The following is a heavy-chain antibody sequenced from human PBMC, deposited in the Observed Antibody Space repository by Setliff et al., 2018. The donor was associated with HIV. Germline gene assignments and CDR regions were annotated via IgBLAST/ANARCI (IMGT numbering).Heavy chain of an antibody. Sequence: SETLSLTCTVSGGSINSYYWSWIRQPAGKGLEWIGRIYSSGSTNYNPSLKSRVTMSVDTSKNQISLKLSSVTAADTAMYYCARRMAAGTFDYWGQGTLVTVPQ. CDR2: IYSSGST. CDR3: ARRMAAGTFDY. D-gene: IGHD6-13*01. V-gene: IGHV4-4*07. J-gene: IGHJ4*02. CDR1: GGSINSYY.